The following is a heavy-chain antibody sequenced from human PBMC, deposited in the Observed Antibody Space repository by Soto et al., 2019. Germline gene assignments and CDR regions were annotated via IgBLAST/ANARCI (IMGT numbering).Heavy chain of an antibody. V-gene: IGHV2-5*02. J-gene: IGHJ4*02. CDR1: GFSLSSNKVN. D-gene: IGHD6-13*01. Sequence: SGPKPASPTRPVGLTCTFSGFSLSSNKVNVRWIRKPPGKALEWLALINWDDEKRESQSLKTRVTINKDTHKNQELLTRTTIAPVETPSSCCSRSLGSSSWWGCFDYWGQGTLLTVSS. CDR2: INWDDEK. CDR3: SRSLGSSSWWGCFDY.